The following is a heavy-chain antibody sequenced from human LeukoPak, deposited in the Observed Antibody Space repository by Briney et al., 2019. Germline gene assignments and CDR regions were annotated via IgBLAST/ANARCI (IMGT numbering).Heavy chain of an antibody. CDR2: IYSGGST. V-gene: IGHV3-66*01. J-gene: IGHJ2*01. CDR1: GFTVSSNY. Sequence: GSRRLSCAASGFTVSSNYMSWVRQAPGKGLEWVSVIYSGGSTYYADSVKGRFTISRDKSKNTLYLQMNSLRAEDTAVYYCARDYYGGNSEVISWHFDLWGRGTLVSVSS. CDR3: ARDYYGGNSEVISWHFDL. D-gene: IGHD4-23*01.